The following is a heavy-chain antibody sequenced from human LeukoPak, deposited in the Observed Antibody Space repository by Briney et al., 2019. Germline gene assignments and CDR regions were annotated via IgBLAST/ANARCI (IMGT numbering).Heavy chain of an antibody. J-gene: IGHJ4*02. Sequence: GGSLRLSCAASGFTFDDYGMSWVRQAPGKGLEWVSGINWNGGSTGYADSVKGRFTISRDNAKNSLYLQMNSLRAEDTALYYCARDQFQSNYHYFDYWGQGTLVTVSS. CDR3: ARDQFQSNYHYFDY. D-gene: IGHD4-11*01. CDR2: INWNGGST. CDR1: GFTFDDYG. V-gene: IGHV3-20*04.